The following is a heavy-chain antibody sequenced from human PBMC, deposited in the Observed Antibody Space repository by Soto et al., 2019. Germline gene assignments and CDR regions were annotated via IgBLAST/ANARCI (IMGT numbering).Heavy chain of an antibody. V-gene: IGHV3-30*02. CDR3: AKEVWSGPMDV. J-gene: IGHJ6*02. Sequence: DSVKGRFTISRDNSKNTLYLQMSSLRAEDTAVYYCAKEVWSGPMDVWGQGTTVTVSS. D-gene: IGHD3-3*01.